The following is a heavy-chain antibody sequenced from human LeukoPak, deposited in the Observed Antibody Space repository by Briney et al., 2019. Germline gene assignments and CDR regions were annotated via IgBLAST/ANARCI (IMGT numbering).Heavy chain of an antibody. J-gene: IGHJ6*03. CDR1: GFSFSTYA. CDR2: ISYRSSDI. Sequence: GGSLRLSCAASGFSFSTYAMHWVRQAPGKGLEWVSSISYRSSDIEYADSVKGRFTISRDNAKQSLYLQMRSLRAEDTAVYYCARVYSSSWYSGYLYMGVWGKGTTVTVSS. V-gene: IGHV3-21*01. D-gene: IGHD6-13*01. CDR3: ARVYSSSWYSGYLYMGV.